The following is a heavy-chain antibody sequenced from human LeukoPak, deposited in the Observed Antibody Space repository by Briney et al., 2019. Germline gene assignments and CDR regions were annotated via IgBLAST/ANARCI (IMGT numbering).Heavy chain of an antibody. D-gene: IGHD3-16*01. J-gene: IGHJ6*02. CDR1: GFTFSDYY. Sequence: GGSLTLSCPASGFTFSDYYMSGIRPAPGRGLEWVSYISSSGSTIYYADSVKGRFTISRDNAKNSLYLQMNSLRGEDTAVYYCARARGCLAGLFPLGMDVWGQGTTVTVSS. V-gene: IGHV3-11*01. CDR3: ARARGCLAGLFPLGMDV. CDR2: ISSSGSTI.